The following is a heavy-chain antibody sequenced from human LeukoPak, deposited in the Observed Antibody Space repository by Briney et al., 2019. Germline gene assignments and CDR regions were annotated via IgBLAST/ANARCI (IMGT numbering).Heavy chain of an antibody. V-gene: IGHV1-8*01. D-gene: IGHD3-3*01. J-gene: IGHJ6*02. CDR1: GYTFTSYD. Sequence: ASVKVSCKASGYTFTSYDINWVRQATGQGLEWMGWMNPNSGNTGYAQNFQGRVTMTRNTSISTAYMELSSLRSDDTAVYYCARLTIFGVVIRDGMDVWGQGTTVTVSS. CDR2: MNPNSGNT. CDR3: ARLTIFGVVIRDGMDV.